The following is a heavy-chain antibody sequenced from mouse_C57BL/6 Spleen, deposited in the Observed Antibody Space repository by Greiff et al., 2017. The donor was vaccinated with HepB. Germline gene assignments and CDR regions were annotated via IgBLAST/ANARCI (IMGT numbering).Heavy chain of an antibody. CDR3: ARSGIYYYGSSYGGDAIDY. D-gene: IGHD1-1*01. J-gene: IGHJ4*01. CDR1: GYTFTSYW. Sequence: VQLQQSGTELVKPGASVKLSCKASGYTFTSYWMHWVKQRPGQGLEWIGNINPSNGGTNYNEKFKSKATLTVDKSSSTAYMQLSSLTSEDSAVYYCARSGIYYYGSSYGGDAIDYWGQGTSVTVSS. V-gene: IGHV1-53*01. CDR2: INPSNGGT.